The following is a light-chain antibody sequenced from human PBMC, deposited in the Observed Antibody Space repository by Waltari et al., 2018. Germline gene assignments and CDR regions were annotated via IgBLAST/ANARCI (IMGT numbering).Light chain of an antibody. CDR2: DAS. V-gene: IGKV1-33*01. Sequence: DIQMTQSPSSLSASVGDRVTITCQASQDISKSLNWYQQKPGKAPNLLIYDASNLEAGVPSRVSGRGSGTDFTFTITSLQPEDIATYYCQQFDSLPYTFGPGTKLEIK. J-gene: IGKJ2*01. CDR3: QQFDSLPYT. CDR1: QDISKS.